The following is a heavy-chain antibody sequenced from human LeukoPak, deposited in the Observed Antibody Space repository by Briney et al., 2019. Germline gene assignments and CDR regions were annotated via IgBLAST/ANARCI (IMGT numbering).Heavy chain of an antibody. Sequence: GRSLRLSCAASGLTFSNYAMHWVRQAPGKGLEWVAVIWYDGSNKYYADSVKGRFTISRDNSKNTLYLQMNSLRAEDTAVYYCARDGDQYCSGGSCSYYYYGMDVWGKGTTVTVSS. J-gene: IGHJ6*04. CDR1: GLTFSNYA. V-gene: IGHV3-33*08. D-gene: IGHD2-15*01. CDR2: IWYDGSNK. CDR3: ARDGDQYCSGGSCSYYYYGMDV.